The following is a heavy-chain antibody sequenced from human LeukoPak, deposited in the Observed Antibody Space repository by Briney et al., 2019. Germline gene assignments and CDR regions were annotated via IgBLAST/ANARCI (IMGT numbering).Heavy chain of an antibody. CDR3: AREGTAGTNLNWFAP. Sequence: SETLSLTCTVSGGSISSYYWSWIRQPPGKGLEWIGYISYSGSTNFNPSLKSRVTISVDTSKNQFSLKLSSVSAADTAVYYCAREGTAGTNLNWFAPGGEGTLVTVSS. V-gene: IGHV4-59*01. CDR2: ISYSGST. J-gene: IGHJ5*02. D-gene: IGHD1/OR15-1a*01. CDR1: GGSISSYY.